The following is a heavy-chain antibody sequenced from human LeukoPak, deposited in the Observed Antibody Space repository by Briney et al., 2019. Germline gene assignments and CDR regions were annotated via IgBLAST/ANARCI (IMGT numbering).Heavy chain of an antibody. CDR2: ITSGSTI. CDR1: GFTFSDYY. Sequence: GGSLRLSCAASGFTFSDYYMNWIRQAPGKGLEWVSYITSGSTIYYADSVKGRFTISRDNAKNSLYLQMNSLRAEDTAVYFCARGSIPTRTFDYWGQGTLVTVSS. CDR3: ARGSIPTRTFDY. D-gene: IGHD2-21*01. J-gene: IGHJ4*02. V-gene: IGHV3-11*01.